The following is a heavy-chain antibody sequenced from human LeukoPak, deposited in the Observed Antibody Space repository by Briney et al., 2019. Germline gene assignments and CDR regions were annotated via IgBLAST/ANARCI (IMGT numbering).Heavy chain of an antibody. D-gene: IGHD3-9*01. CDR1: GGSFSGYY. V-gene: IGHV4-34*01. J-gene: IGHJ4*02. CDR3: ARVAGPALRYFDWLFPRSGFDY. Sequence: PSETLSLTCAVYGGSFSGYYWSWIRQPPGKGLEWIGEINHSGSTNYNPSLKSRVTISVDTSKNQFSLQLSSVTAADTAVYYCARVAGPALRYFDWLFPRSGFDYWGQGTLVTVSS. CDR2: INHSGST.